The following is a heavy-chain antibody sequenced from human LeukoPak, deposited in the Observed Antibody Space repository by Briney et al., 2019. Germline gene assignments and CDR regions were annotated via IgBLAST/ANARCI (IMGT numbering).Heavy chain of an antibody. V-gene: IGHV4-39*01. CDR3: ARHQPYDSMDY. Sequence: SETLSLTCTVSGGSISSSSYYWGWIRQPPGKGLEWIGSIYYSGSTYYNPSLKSRVTISVDTSKNQFSLKLSSVTAADTAVYYCARHQPYDSMDYWGQGTLVTVSS. CDR1: GGSISSSSYY. CDR2: IYYSGST. D-gene: IGHD5-12*01. J-gene: IGHJ4*02.